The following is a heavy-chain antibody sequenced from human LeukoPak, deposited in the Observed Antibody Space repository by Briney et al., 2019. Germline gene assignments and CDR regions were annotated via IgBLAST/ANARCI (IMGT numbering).Heavy chain of an antibody. CDR2: VSSSGSTI. J-gene: IGHJ4*02. D-gene: IGHD3-9*01. Sequence: PGGSLRLSCAASGFTFSDYYIRWIRQPPAKGLAWVSYVSSSGSTIYYADSVKGRFTISRDNAKNSLYLQMNSLRAEDTAVYYCAGASLTYYDILTGYYDYWGQGTLVTVSS. CDR3: AGASLTYYDILTGYYDY. V-gene: IGHV3-11*01. CDR1: GFTFSDYY.